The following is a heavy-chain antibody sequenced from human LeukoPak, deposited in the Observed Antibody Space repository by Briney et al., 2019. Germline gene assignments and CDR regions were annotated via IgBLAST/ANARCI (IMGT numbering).Heavy chain of an antibody. D-gene: IGHD3-22*01. CDR2: ISGSGGST. J-gene: IGHJ4*02. Sequence: GGSLRLSCAASGFTFSSYAMSWVRQAPGKGLEWVSAISGSGGSTYYADSVKGRFTISRDNSKNTLYLQMNSLRAEDTAVYYCAKDFRDYYDSSGYYHLYYFDYWGQGTMPSVSS. CDR3: AKDFRDYYDSSGYYHLYYFDY. V-gene: IGHV3-23*01. CDR1: GFTFSSYA.